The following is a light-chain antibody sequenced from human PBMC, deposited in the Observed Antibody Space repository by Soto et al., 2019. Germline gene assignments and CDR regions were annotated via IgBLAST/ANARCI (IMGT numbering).Light chain of an antibody. V-gene: IGLV2-23*02. CDR1: SSDVGHYNF. CDR3: CSYAGGSTYV. J-gene: IGLJ1*01. CDR2: AVY. Sequence: QSALTQPASVSGSPGQSITISCTGTSSDVGHYNFVSWYQQYPGKAPKVMIYAVYERPSGVSDRFSGSKSGSTASLTISGLQVEDEADYYCCSYAGGSTYVFGTGTKLTVL.